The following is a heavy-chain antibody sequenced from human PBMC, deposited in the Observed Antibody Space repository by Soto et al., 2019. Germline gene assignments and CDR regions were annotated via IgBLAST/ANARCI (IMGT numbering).Heavy chain of an antibody. CDR2: ISSSSSYI. D-gene: IGHD6-13*01. V-gene: IGHV3-21*01. CDR3: AGDLAAADNY. J-gene: IGHJ4*02. CDR1: GFSFSSYS. Sequence: GGSLSLSCAASGFSFSSYSMNWVRQAPGKGLEWVSSISSSSSYIYYADSVKGRFTISRDNAKNSLYLQMNSLRAEDTAVYYCAGDLAAADNYWGQGTLVTVSS.